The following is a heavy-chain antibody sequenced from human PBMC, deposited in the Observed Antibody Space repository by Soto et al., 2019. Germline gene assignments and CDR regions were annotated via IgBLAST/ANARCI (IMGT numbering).Heavy chain of an antibody. J-gene: IGHJ4*02. Sequence: EVQLLESGGGLVQPGGSLRLSCAASGFTFSVYAMSWVRQAPRKGLEWVSAISGSGGDTYYADSVKGRFTISRDNSKKTLNLQMNSLRAEDKAVYYWAKNGPVWFGESARRTFDYWRQGTLVTVPS. CDR3: AKNGPVWFGESARRTFDY. V-gene: IGHV3-23*01. CDR2: ISGSGGDT. D-gene: IGHD3-10*01. CDR1: GFTFSVYA.